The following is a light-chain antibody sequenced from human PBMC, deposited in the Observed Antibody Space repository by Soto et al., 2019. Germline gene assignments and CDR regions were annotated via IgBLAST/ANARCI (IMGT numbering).Light chain of an antibody. CDR3: QQFGNSPWT. CDR1: QSVPSTY. CDR2: GTS. J-gene: IGKJ1*01. Sequence: VLSQSPGSLSLSPGERDTLSCRASQSVPSTYFAWYRQKSGQPPRLLISGTSNRATGIPDRFSGSGSGRDFTLTISRLEPEDFAVYFCQQFGNSPWTFGQGTKVDIK. V-gene: IGKV3-20*01.